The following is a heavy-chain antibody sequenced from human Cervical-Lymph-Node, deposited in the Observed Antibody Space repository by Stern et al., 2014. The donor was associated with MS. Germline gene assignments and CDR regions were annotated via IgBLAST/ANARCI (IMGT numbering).Heavy chain of an antibody. Sequence: VQLVESGGGVVQPGGSLRLSCAASGFTFSGYGMHWVRQPPGKGLEGVAVISYDGSKKYYEDSVKGRFTISRDNSKNTVYLQVNSLRDEDTAMYYCAKARGDYVYYFYGMDVWGHGTTVTVSS. J-gene: IGHJ6*02. D-gene: IGHD4-17*01. V-gene: IGHV3-30*18. CDR1: GFTFSGYG. CDR3: AKARGDYVYYFYGMDV. CDR2: ISYDGSKK.